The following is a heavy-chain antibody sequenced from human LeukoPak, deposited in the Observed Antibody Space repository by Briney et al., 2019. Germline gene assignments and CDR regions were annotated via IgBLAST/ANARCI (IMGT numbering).Heavy chain of an antibody. CDR3: ANLVRSSSRDY. D-gene: IGHD6-6*01. J-gene: IGHJ4*02. CDR2: IRGSGGTT. V-gene: IGHV3-23*01. Sequence: GGSLRLSCTASGFTFSSYGMCWVRQAPGKGLEWVSAIRGSGGTTYYADSVKGRFTISRDNSKNTVYLQMNSLRAEDTAVYYCANLVRSSSRDYWGQGTLVTVSS. CDR1: GFTFSSYG.